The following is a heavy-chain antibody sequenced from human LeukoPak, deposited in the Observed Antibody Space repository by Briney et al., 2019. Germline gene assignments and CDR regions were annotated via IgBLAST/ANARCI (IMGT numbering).Heavy chain of an antibody. D-gene: IGHD3-10*01. CDR2: INPNSGGT. CDR3: ARPYYGSGSYLGY. V-gene: IGHV1-2*06. CDR1: GYTLTGYY. Sequence: ASVKVSCKASGYTLTGYYMHWVRQAPGQGLEWMGRINPNSGGTNYAQKFQGRVTMTRDTSISTAYMELSRLRSDDTAVYYCARPYYGSGSYLGYWGQGTLVTVSS. J-gene: IGHJ4*02.